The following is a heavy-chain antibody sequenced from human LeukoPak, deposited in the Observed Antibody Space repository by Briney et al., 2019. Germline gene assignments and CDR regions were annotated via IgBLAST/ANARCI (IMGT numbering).Heavy chain of an antibody. Sequence: GGSLRLSCAASGNYWMHWVRQAPGKGLVWVSHINSDGSWTSYADSVKGRFSISKDNAKNTVYLQMNSLRAEDTAVYYCVSFYETYWGRGTLVTVSS. CDR1: GNYW. V-gene: IGHV3-74*01. J-gene: IGHJ4*02. CDR2: INSDGSWT. CDR3: VSFYETY. D-gene: IGHD2/OR15-2a*01.